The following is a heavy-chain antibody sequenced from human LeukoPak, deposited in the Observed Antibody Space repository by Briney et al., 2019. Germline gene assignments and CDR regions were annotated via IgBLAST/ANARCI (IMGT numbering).Heavy chain of an antibody. D-gene: IGHD3-22*01. V-gene: IGHV1-18*01. CDR3: ARILPYYYDSSGYQDY. CDR2: ISAYNGNT. CDR1: GYTFTSYG. J-gene: IGHJ4*02. Sequence: GASVKVSCKASGYTFTSYGISWVRQAPGQGLEWMGWISAYNGNTNYAQKLQGRVTMTTDTSTSTAYMELRSLRSDDTAVYYCARILPYYYDSSGYQDYWGQGTLVTVSS.